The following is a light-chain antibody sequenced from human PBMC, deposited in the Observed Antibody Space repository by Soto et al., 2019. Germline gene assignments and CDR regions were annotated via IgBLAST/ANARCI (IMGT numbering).Light chain of an antibody. Sequence: QSALTQPASVSGSPGQSITISCTGTSSDVGGYNYVSWYQQHPGKAPKLMIYEVSNRPAGVSNRFSGSKSGNTASLTSSGLQAEDEADYYCSSYTSSSTRVFGTGTQLTVL. CDR3: SSYTSSSTRV. V-gene: IGLV2-14*01. CDR1: SSDVGGYNY. CDR2: EVS. J-gene: IGLJ1*01.